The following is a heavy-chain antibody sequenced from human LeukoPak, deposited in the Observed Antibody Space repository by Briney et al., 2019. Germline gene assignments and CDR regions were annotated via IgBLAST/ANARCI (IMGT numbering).Heavy chain of an antibody. CDR3: AKGSAYADF. CDR1: GFTFSSYV. J-gene: IGHJ4*02. Sequence: GGSLRLSCAASGFTFSSYVMSWVRQAPGKGLEWVSTISGSGGSTYYADSVKGRFTISRDNPENTLSLQMNSLRAEDTAVYYCAKGSAYADFWGQGTLVTVSS. CDR2: ISGSGGST. V-gene: IGHV3-23*01. D-gene: IGHD3-3*01.